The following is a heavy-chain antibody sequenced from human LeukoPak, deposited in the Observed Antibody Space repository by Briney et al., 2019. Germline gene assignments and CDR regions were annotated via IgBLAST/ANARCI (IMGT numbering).Heavy chain of an antibody. J-gene: IGHJ5*02. CDR2: INHNGST. CDR1: GGSFSGYY. Sequence: SETLSLTCAVYGGSFSGYYWSWIRQPPGKGLEWIGEINHNGSTNYNPSLKSRVTISVDTSKNQFSLKLSSVTAADTAVYYCARGGIFYYDILTGYYQKNWFDPWGQGTLVTVSS. D-gene: IGHD3-9*01. CDR3: ARGGIFYYDILTGYYQKNWFDP. V-gene: IGHV4-34*01.